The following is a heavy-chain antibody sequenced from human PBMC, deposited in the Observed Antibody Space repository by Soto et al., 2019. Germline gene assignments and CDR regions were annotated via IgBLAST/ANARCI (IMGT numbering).Heavy chain of an antibody. D-gene: IGHD4-4*01. CDR1: GFTFSSHA. CDR2: ISYDGSTI. CDR3: ARHVASTVTTSDWFDP. V-gene: IGHV3-30-3*01. Sequence: PGGSLRLSCAASGFTFSSHAMHWVRQAPGKGLEWVAIISYDGSTIFYGGSVKGRFTISRDNSKNTLYLHMSSLRPDDTAVYFCARHVASTVTTSDWFDPWGQGTLVTVSS. J-gene: IGHJ5*02.